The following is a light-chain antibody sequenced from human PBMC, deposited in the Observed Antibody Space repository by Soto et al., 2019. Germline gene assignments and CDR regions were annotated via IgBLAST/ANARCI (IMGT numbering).Light chain of an antibody. Sequence: EIVMTQSPATLSVSPGERATLSCRASQRVNNNLARYQQKPGQAPRLLTYGASARATGIPARFSGSGSGTEFTLPISSLQSEDFAVYYCQQYNDWPHTFGGGTKVEIK. CDR1: QRVNNN. J-gene: IGKJ4*01. CDR2: GAS. CDR3: QQYNDWPHT. V-gene: IGKV3-15*01.